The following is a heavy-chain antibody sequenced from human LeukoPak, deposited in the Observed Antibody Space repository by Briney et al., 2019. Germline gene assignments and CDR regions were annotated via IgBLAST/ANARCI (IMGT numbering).Heavy chain of an antibody. D-gene: IGHD5-12*01. J-gene: IGHJ4*02. V-gene: IGHV1-18*01. CDR2: ISAYNGNT. CDR3: ARTNSAIVATTLPYY. Sequence: ASVKVSCKASGYTFTSYGISWVRQAPGQGLEWMGWISAYNGNTNYAQKLQGRVTMTTDTSTSTAYMELRSLRSDDTAVYYCARTNSAIVATTLPYYWGQGTLVTVSS. CDR1: GYTFTSYG.